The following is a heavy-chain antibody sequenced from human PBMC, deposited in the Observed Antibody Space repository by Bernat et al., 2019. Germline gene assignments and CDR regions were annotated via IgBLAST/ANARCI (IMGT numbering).Heavy chain of an antibody. J-gene: IGHJ4*02. CDR1: GYTFTSYD. CDR2: MNPNSGNT. Sequence: QVQLVQSRAEVKKPGASVKVSCKASGYTFTSYDINWVRQATGQGLEWMGWMNPNSGNTGYAQKFQGRVTMTRNTSISTAYMELSSLRSEDTAVYYCARRSIAARSFDYWGQGTLVTVSS. CDR3: ARRSIAARSFDY. D-gene: IGHD6-6*01. V-gene: IGHV1-8*01.